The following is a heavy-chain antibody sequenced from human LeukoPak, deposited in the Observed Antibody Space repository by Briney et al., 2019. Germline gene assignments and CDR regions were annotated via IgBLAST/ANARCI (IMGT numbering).Heavy chain of an antibody. CDR3: ARGVAAAGPDY. J-gene: IGHJ4*02. CDR1: GGSISSGSYY. Sequence: SQTLSLTCTVSGGSISSGSYYWSWIRQPAGKGLEWIGRIYTSGSTNYNPSLKSRVTISVDTSKNQFSLKLSSVTAADTAVYYCARGVAAAGPDYWGQGTLVTVSS. CDR2: IYTSGST. V-gene: IGHV4-61*02. D-gene: IGHD6-13*01.